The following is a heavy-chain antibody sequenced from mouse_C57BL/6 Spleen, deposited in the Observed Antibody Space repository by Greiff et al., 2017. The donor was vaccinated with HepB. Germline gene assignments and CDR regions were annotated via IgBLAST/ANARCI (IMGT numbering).Heavy chain of an antibody. D-gene: IGHD1-1*01. Sequence: EVQRVESVAELVRPGASVKLSCTASGFNIKNTYMHWVKQRPEQGLEWIGRIDPANGNTKYAPKFQGKATITADTSSNTAYLQLSSLTSEDTAIYYCARSHYYGSSYVGYWGQGTTLTVSS. CDR3: ARSHYYGSSYVGY. J-gene: IGHJ2*01. CDR1: GFNIKNTY. V-gene: IGHV14-3*01. CDR2: IDPANGNT.